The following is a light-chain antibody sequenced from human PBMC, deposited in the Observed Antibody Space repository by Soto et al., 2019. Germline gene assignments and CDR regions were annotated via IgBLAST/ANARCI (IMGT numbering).Light chain of an antibody. CDR3: ATRDSRLNAVL. Sequence: QSVLTQPPSVSAASGQRVIISCSGGSSNIGTHSVSWYQQLPGTAPKLLIYDNDKRPSGIPDRFSGSKSGTSGTLDITGLQTGDEAEYYCATRDSRLNAVLFGGGTKVTVL. V-gene: IGLV1-51*01. CDR1: SSNIGTHS. J-gene: IGLJ3*02. CDR2: DND.